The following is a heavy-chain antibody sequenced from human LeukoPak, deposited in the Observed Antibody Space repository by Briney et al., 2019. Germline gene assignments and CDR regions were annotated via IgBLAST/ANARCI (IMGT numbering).Heavy chain of an antibody. J-gene: IGHJ4*02. V-gene: IGHV1-8*03. Sequence: ASVKVSCKASGYTFTSYDIIWVRQATGQGLEWMGWRNPNSGSTGYAQKFQGRVTITRNTSISTAYMELSGLRSEDTAVYYSARSRSTGYPYYFEYWGQGTLVTVSS. CDR1: GYTFTSYD. CDR2: RNPNSGST. D-gene: IGHD5-12*01. CDR3: ARSRSTGYPYYFEY.